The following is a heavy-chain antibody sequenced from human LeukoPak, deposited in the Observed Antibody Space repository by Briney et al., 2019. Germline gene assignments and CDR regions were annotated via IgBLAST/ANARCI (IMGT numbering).Heavy chain of an antibody. CDR3: ARDLDYSNALGY. D-gene: IGHD4-11*01. CDR1: GYTFTGYY. Sequence: ASVKVSCKASGYTFTGYYMHWVRQAPGQGLEWMGWINPNSGGTNYAQKFQGRVTMTRDTSISTAYMELSRLRSDDTAVYYCARDLDYSNALGYWGQGTLVTVSS. CDR2: INPNSGGT. V-gene: IGHV1-2*02. J-gene: IGHJ4*02.